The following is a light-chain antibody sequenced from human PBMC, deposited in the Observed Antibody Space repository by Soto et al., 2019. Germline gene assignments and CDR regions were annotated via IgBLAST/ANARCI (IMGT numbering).Light chain of an antibody. CDR1: SSDVGGYNF. V-gene: IGLV2-8*01. J-gene: IGLJ2*01. CDR3: SSYAGSNIVV. CDR2: EVS. Sequence: QSVLTQPPSASGSPGQSVTISCTETSSDVGGYNFVSWYQQHPGKAPKLMIYEVSERPSGVPDRFSGSKSGNTASLTVSGLQAEDEADYYCSSYAGSNIVVFGGGTKVTVL.